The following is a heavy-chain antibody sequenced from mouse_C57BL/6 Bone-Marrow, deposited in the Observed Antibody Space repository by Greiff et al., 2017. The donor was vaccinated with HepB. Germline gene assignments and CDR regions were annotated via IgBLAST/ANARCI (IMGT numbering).Heavy chain of an antibody. V-gene: IGHV14-4*01. J-gene: IGHJ3*01. Sequence: VQLQQSGAELVRPGASVKLSCKASGFNINDDYMNWVKQRPEQGLEWIGWIDPENGDTEYASKFQGKATITADTSSNTAYLQLSSLTSEDTAVYYCTSPAWFADWGQGTLVTVSA. CDR2: IDPENGDT. CDR1: GFNINDDY. CDR3: TSPAWFAD.